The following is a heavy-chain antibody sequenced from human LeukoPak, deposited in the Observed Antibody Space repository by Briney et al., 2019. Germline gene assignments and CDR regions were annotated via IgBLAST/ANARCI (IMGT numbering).Heavy chain of an antibody. D-gene: IGHD6-19*01. CDR2: ISYDGNNK. V-gene: IGHV3-30-3*01. J-gene: IGHJ6*02. CDR1: GFTFNHFA. CDR3: ANWRQSYYGMDV. Sequence: TGGSLRLSCAASGFTFNHFAMHWVRQAPGKGLEWVAVISYDGNNKYHADSVKGRLTISRDNSKNTLYLQMNSLRGDDTAVYYCANWRQSYYGMDVWGQGTTVTVSS.